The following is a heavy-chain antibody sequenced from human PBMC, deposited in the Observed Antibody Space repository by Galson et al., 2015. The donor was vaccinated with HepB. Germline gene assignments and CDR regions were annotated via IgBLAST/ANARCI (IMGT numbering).Heavy chain of an antibody. V-gene: IGHV3-11*06. CDR3: ARRARGYSYGYEFTHFDY. D-gene: IGHD5-18*01. Sequence: SLRLSCAASGFTFSDYYMSWIRQAPGKGLEWVSYISSSSSYTNYADSVKGRFTISRVNAKNSLYLQMNSLRAEDTAVYYCARRARGYSYGYEFTHFDYWGQGTLVTVSS. CDR1: GFTFSDYY. CDR2: ISSSSSYT. J-gene: IGHJ4*02.